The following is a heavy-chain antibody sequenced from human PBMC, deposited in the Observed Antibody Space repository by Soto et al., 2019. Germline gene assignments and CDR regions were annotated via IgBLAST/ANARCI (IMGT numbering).Heavy chain of an antibody. CDR2: IYSGGST. CDR3: ARDHYSSGWYYYYGMDV. V-gene: IGHV3-53*02. D-gene: IGHD6-19*01. J-gene: IGHJ6*02. CDR1: GFTVSSNY. Sequence: EVQLVETGGGLIQPGGSLRLSCAASGFTVSSNYMSWVRQAPGKGLEWVSVIYSGGSTYYADSVKGRFTNSRDNSKNTLYLQMNSLRAEDTAVYYCARDHYSSGWYYYYGMDVWGQGTTVTVSS.